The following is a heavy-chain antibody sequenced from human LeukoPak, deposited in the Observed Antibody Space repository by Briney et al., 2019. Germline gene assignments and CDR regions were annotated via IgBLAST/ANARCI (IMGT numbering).Heavy chain of an antibody. CDR3: AKGGYSYDPYYFDH. CDR1: GFTFDDYA. J-gene: IGHJ4*02. D-gene: IGHD5-18*01. Sequence: PAGSLRLSCAASGFTFDDYAMHWVRKAPGKGLEWVSGISWNRGSIGYADSVKGRFTISRDNAKNSLYLQMNSLRAEDTALYYCAKGGYSYDPYYFDHWGQGTLVTVSS. V-gene: IGHV3-9*01. CDR2: ISWNRGSI.